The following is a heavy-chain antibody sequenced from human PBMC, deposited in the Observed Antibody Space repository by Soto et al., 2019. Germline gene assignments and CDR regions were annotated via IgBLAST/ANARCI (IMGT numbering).Heavy chain of an antibody. D-gene: IGHD2-15*01. CDR3: AKDCSGGSCYRASDI. J-gene: IGHJ3*02. Sequence: GGSLRLSCVASGFTFRSFAMSWVRQAPGKGLEWVSSISGSGTITYYADSVKGRFIISRDNSKNTLYLQMNTLRAGDTAVYFCAKDCSGGSCYRASDIWGQGTVVTVSS. V-gene: IGHV3-23*01. CDR1: GFTFRSFA. CDR2: ISGSGTIT.